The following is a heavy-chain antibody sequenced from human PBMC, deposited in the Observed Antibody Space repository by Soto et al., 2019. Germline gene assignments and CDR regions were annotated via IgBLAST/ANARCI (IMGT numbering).Heavy chain of an antibody. CDR1: GFSFKTYA. J-gene: IGHJ5*02. Sequence: PGGSLRLSCAASGFSFKTYAMSWVRQAPGKGLEWVAGMNGSGGNIHYADSVKGRFTVSRDNYKNILFLEMNSLRAEDTAIYYCAKDEPYCTGGSCYSAWHNLFDPRGPGTLVTVSS. D-gene: IGHD2-15*01. V-gene: IGHV3-23*01. CDR3: AKDEPYCTGGSCYSAWHNLFDP. CDR2: MNGSGGNI.